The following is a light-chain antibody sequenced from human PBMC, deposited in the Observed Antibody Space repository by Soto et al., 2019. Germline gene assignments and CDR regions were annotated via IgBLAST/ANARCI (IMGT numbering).Light chain of an antibody. Sequence: EVLMTQSPATLSVSPGERATLSCRASQSVSSNFAWYQQKPGQAPRLLIYGASTRATGITARFSGSGSGTEFTLTISSLQSEDFAVYYCQEYNNWPLFTFGPGTKVDIK. CDR1: QSVSSN. V-gene: IGKV3-15*01. J-gene: IGKJ3*01. CDR3: QEYNNWPLFT. CDR2: GAS.